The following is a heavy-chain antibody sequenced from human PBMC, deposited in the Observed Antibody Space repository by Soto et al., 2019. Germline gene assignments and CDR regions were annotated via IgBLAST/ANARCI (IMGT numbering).Heavy chain of an antibody. Sequence: PSETLSLTCTVSGGSISGYYWSWIRQPPGKGLEWIGYMYNTGSTVYNPSFKSRVTISVDTSKNQFSLKLNSVTAADTAVYYCVTRGYCIGTGCLADYFAVDVWGQGTTVTVSS. CDR3: VTRGYCIGTGCLADYFAVDV. V-gene: IGHV4-59*01. J-gene: IGHJ6*02. D-gene: IGHD2-2*01. CDR2: MYNTGST. CDR1: GGSISGYY.